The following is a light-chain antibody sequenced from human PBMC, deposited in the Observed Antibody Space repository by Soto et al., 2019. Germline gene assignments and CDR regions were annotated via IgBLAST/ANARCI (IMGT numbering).Light chain of an antibody. Sequence: QSALTQPASVSGSPGQSITISCTGTSSDVGGYNYVSWYQQHPGKAPKLMIYEVSNRASGVSNRFSGSKSGNTASLTISGLQAEDEADYYCSSYTRSSTLYVVFGGGTKLTVL. CDR2: EVS. CDR3: SSYTRSSTLYVV. J-gene: IGLJ2*01. CDR1: SSDVGGYNY. V-gene: IGLV2-14*01.